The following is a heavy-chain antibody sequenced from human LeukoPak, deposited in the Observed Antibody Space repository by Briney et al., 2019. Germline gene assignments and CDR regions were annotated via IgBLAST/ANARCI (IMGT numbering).Heavy chain of an antibody. Sequence: GGSLRLSCTASGFTFGDYAMSWFRQAPGKGLEWVGFIRSKAYGGTTEYAASVKGRFTISRDDSKSIAYLQMNSLKTEDTAVYYCTHCCGDCYSGYWGQGTLVTVSS. D-gene: IGHD2-21*02. J-gene: IGHJ4*02. V-gene: IGHV3-49*03. CDR3: THCCGDCYSGY. CDR1: GFTFGDYA. CDR2: IRSKAYGGTT.